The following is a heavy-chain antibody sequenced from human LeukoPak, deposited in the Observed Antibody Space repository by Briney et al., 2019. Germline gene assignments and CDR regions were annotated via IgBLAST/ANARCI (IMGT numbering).Heavy chain of an antibody. V-gene: IGHV3-23*01. CDR3: AKNTLPGAYSYGLYYFDY. J-gene: IGHJ4*02. CDR2: ISGSGGST. CDR1: GFSFSNYA. D-gene: IGHD5-18*01. Sequence: GGSLRLSCVSSGFSFSNYAMSWVRQAPGKGLEWVSSISGSGGSTHYADSVKGRFTISRDKTKNTLYLQMNSLRAEDTAVYYCAKNTLPGAYSYGLYYFDYWGQGTLVTVSS.